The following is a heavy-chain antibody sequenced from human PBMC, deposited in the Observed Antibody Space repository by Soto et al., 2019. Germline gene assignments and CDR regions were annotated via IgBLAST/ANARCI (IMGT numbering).Heavy chain of an antibody. V-gene: IGHV3-23*01. J-gene: IGHJ5*02. CDR3: AKPSIAVAGIVNWFDP. CDR2: ISGSGGST. D-gene: IGHD6-19*01. CDR1: GFTFSSYA. Sequence: PGGSLRLSCAASGFTFSSYAMSWVRQAPGKGLEWVSAISGSGGSTYYADSVKGRFTISRDNSKNTLYLQMNSLRAEDTAVYYCAKPSIAVAGIVNWFDPWGQGTLVTVSS.